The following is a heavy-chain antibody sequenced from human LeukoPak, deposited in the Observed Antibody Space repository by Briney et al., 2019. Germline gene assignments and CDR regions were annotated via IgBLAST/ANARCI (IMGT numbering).Heavy chain of an antibody. CDR2: INAGNGNT. Sequence: GASVKVSCKASGYTFTSYGISWVRQAPGQGLEWMGWINAGNGNTKYSQKFQGRVTITRDTSASTAYMELSSLRSEDTAVYYCARARGSGWYGGYYFDYWGQGTLVTVSS. V-gene: IGHV1-3*01. CDR3: ARARGSGWYGGYYFDY. CDR1: GYTFTSYG. J-gene: IGHJ4*02. D-gene: IGHD6-19*01.